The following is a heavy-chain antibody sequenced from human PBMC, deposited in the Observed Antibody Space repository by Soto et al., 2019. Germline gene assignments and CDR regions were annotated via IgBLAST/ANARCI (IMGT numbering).Heavy chain of an antibody. CDR2: ISGSGGST. CDR1: GFTCSSYA. CDR3: AKDPQEFCSGGSCSHHFDY. V-gene: IGHV3-23*01. Sequence: GGSLRLSCAASGFTCSSYAMSWVRQAPGKGLEWVSAISGSGGSTYYADSVKGRFTISRDNSKNTLYLQMNSLRAEDTAVYYCAKDPQEFCSGGSCSHHFDYWGQGTLVTVSS. J-gene: IGHJ4*02. D-gene: IGHD2-15*01.